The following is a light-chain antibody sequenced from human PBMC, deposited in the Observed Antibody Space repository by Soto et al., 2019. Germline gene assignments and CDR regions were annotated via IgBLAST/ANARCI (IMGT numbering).Light chain of an antibody. J-gene: IGKJ2*01. CDR3: QQYSSYYMFT. V-gene: IGKV1-5*03. Sequence: DIQMTQSPSTLSASVGDRVTITCRASQSISDWLAWYQQKPGQAPKLLIYKASSLESGVPSRFSGSGSGTECTLTISSLQPDDVATYYCQQYSSYYMFTFGQGTKLEI. CDR2: KAS. CDR1: QSISDW.